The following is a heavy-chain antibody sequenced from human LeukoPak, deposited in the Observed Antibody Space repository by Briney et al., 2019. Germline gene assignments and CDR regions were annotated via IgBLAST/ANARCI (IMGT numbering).Heavy chain of an antibody. Sequence: SETLSLTCTVSGGSISSGDYYWSWIRQPPGKGLEWIGYIYDSGSTYYNPSLKSRVTISVDTSKNQFSLKLSSVTAADTAVYYCARESSIYGSGTDAFDIWGQGAMVTVSS. D-gene: IGHD3-10*01. V-gene: IGHV4-30-4*01. J-gene: IGHJ3*02. CDR3: ARESSIYGSGTDAFDI. CDR1: GGSISSGDYY. CDR2: IYDSGST.